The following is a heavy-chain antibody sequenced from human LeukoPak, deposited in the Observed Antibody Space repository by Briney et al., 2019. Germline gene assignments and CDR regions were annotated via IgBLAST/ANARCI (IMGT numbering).Heavy chain of an antibody. Sequence: ASVKVSCKASGYTFTSYYMHWVRQAPGQGLEWMGIINPSGGSTSYAQKFQGRVTMTRDTSTSTVYMELSSLRSEDTAVYYCARTGWFGELTLGYFDYWGQGTLVTVSS. J-gene: IGHJ4*02. D-gene: IGHD3-10*01. CDR2: INPSGGST. V-gene: IGHV1-46*01. CDR3: ARTGWFGELTLGYFDY. CDR1: GYTFTSYY.